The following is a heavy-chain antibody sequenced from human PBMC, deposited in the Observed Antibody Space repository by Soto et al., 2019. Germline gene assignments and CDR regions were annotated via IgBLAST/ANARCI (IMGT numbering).Heavy chain of an antibody. D-gene: IGHD6-19*01. V-gene: IGHV3-48*02. CDR2: ISGGGRPI. Sequence: EVQLVESGGGSVQPGGSLGLSCAASGFTFSTFSMNWVRQAPGRGLEWISYISGGGRPISYADSVKGRFTISRDNAKNYLYLQMDSLTDEDTAVYYCARDLGWAFDSWGQGTLVTVSS. CDR1: GFTFSTFS. J-gene: IGHJ4*02. CDR3: ARDLGWAFDS.